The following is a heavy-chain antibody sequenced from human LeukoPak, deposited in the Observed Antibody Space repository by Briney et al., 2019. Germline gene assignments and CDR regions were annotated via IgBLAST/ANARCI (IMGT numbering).Heavy chain of an antibody. D-gene: IGHD3-16*01. V-gene: IGHV3-30-3*01. CDR3: ARGKEGRYSYIDS. Sequence: GGSLRLSCAASGFTFSSYAMHWVRQAPGKGLEWVAVISYDGSSKIYADSVEGRFIISRDNSKNTLYLQMNSLRAEDTAVYYCARGKEGRYSYIDSWGQGTLDTVST. CDR1: GFTFSSYA. CDR2: ISYDGSSK. J-gene: IGHJ5*01.